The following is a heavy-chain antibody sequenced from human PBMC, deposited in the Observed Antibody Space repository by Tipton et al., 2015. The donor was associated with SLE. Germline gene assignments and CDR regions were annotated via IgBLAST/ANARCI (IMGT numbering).Heavy chain of an antibody. J-gene: IGHJ3*02. CDR2: IRYDGSNK. CDR3: ATRRDGYNYGGFDI. CDR1: GFTFSSYG. D-gene: IGHD5-24*01. Sequence: GSLRLSCAASGFTFSSYGMHWVRQAPGKGLKWVAIIRYDGSNKYYADSVKGRFTISRDNSKNTLYLQMNSLRAEDTAVYYCATRRDGYNYGGFDIWGQGTMVTVSS. V-gene: IGHV3-30*02.